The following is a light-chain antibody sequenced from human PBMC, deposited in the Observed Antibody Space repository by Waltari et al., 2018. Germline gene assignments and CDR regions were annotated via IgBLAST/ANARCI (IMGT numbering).Light chain of an antibody. Sequence: DIQMTQSPSSLSASVGDKVTITCRASQGISNALAWYQQKPGKAPKLLIYAASNLQSGVPSRFSGSGSGTDFTLTISSLQPEDFAVYYCQRRNSYWTFGQGTKVEIK. CDR3: QRRNSYWT. J-gene: IGKJ1*01. CDR2: AAS. CDR1: QGISNA. V-gene: IGKV1-17*01.